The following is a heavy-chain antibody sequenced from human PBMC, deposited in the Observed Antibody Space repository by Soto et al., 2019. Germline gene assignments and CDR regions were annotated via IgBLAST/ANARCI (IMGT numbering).Heavy chain of an antibody. CDR2: IIPLFGTA. J-gene: IGHJ4*02. V-gene: IGHV1-69*06. CDR1: GGTFSSYA. Sequence: QVQLVQSGAEVTKPGSSVKVSCKASGGTFSSYAISWVRQAPGQGLEWMGGIIPLFGTANYAQKFQGRVTITADKSTSTAYMELSSLRSEDTAVYYCARGDTAFSLATIDYWGQGTLVTVSS. CDR3: ARGDTAFSLATIDY. D-gene: IGHD5-18*01.